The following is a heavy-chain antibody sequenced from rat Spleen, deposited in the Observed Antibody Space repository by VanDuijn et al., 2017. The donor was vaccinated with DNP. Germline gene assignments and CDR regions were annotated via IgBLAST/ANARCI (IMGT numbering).Heavy chain of an antibody. CDR1: GFTFSAYY. J-gene: IGHJ4*01. CDR2: IGSAAYAP. V-gene: IGHV5S13*01. Sequence: EVQLVESGGGLVQPGRSLKLSCAASGFTFSAYYMAWVRQAPAKGLEWVAYIGSAAYAPYYGDSVKGRFIIFRDDAKNTQYLQMDSLRSEDTATYYCARQGAIYAMDAWGQGTSVTVSS. CDR3: ARQGAIYAMDA.